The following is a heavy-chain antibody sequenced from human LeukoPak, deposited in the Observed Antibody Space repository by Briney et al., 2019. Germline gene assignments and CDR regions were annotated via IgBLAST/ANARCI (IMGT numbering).Heavy chain of an antibody. V-gene: IGHV3-48*04. CDR2: ISSSSSTI. CDR3: ARVELGYCSSTSCYDEGNYMDV. CDR1: GFTFSSYS. D-gene: IGHD2-2*01. Sequence: GGSLRLSCAASGFTFSSYSMNWVRQAPGKGLEWVSYISSSSSTIYYADSVKGRFTISRDNAKNSLYLQMNSLRAEDTAVYYCARVELGYCSSTSCYDEGNYMDVWGKGTTVTVSS. J-gene: IGHJ6*03.